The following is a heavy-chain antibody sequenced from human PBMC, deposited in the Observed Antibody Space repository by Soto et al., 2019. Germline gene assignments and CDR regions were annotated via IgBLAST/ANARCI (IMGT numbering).Heavy chain of an antibody. CDR1: GFNLSHPW. Sequence: VGSLRLSCVASGFNLSHPWMTWVRQAEGKGLEWVGRIKSKTDGGTADYAAPVKGRATISRDDSKNTVYLQMNSLKTEDTAVYYCTTGIYYDILTGYHNVAYWGQGALVTVSS. D-gene: IGHD3-9*01. J-gene: IGHJ4*02. CDR2: IKSKTDGGTA. V-gene: IGHV3-15*01. CDR3: TTGIYYDILTGYHNVAY.